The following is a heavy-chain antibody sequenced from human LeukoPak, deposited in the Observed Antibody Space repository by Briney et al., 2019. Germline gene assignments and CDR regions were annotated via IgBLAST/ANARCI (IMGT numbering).Heavy chain of an antibody. CDR1: GYSITSGYH. Sequence: SETLSLTCTVSGYSITSGYHWSWIRQFPGKGLEWIGTIYHSGSTFHNPSLQSRVSISVDTSKNQFSLSLSSVTAADTAVYFCARGYSYAYYFDYWGQGTLVTVSS. V-gene: IGHV4-38-2*02. D-gene: IGHD5-18*01. J-gene: IGHJ4*02. CDR2: IYHSGST. CDR3: ARGYSYAYYFDY.